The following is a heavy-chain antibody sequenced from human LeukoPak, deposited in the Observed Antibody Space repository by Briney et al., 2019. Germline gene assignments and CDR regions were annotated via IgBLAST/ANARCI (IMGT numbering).Heavy chain of an antibody. J-gene: IGHJ6*03. CDR1: GGSISSYY. D-gene: IGHD3-10*01. Sequence: SETLSLTCTVSGGSISSYYWSWIRQPPGKGLEWIGYIYTSGSTNYNPSLKSRVPISVDTSKNQFSLKLSSVTAADTAVYYCARWRFGYKQYYYYMDVWGKGTTVTVSS. V-gene: IGHV4-4*09. CDR3: ARWRFGYKQYYYYMDV. CDR2: IYTSGST.